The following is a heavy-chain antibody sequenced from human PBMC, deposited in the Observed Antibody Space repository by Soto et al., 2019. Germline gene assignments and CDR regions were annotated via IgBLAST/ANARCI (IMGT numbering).Heavy chain of an antibody. CDR3: AREYTAWPLAYGLDV. V-gene: IGHV3-21*01. Sequence: GGSLRLSCVGSGFTFSTYSSNWVRQAPGKGLEWVSSISSRSDIYYADSVKGRFTISRDNAKNSASLQMNSLRAEDTAVYYCAREYTAWPLAYGLDVWGQGTTVTVYS. CDR2: ISSRSDI. CDR1: GFTFSTYS. D-gene: IGHD2-2*02. J-gene: IGHJ6*02.